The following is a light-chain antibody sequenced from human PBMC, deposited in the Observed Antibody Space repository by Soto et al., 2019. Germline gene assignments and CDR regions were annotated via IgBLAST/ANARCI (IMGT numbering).Light chain of an antibody. CDR1: QSVSSS. CDR2: GAS. CDR3: QQRSNWPVT. J-gene: IGKJ5*01. Sequence: EIVLTQSPATLSSSPGERATLSCRASQSVSSSLAWYQQKPGQAPTLLIYGASNRAGGIPARFSGSGSGTDFTLTISSLQPEDFAVYYCQQRSNWPVTFGQGTRLEIK. V-gene: IGKV3-11*01.